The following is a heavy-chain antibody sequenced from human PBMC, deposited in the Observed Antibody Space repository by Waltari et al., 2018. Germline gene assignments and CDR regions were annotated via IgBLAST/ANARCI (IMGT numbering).Heavy chain of an antibody. Sequence: QVQLVQSGAEVKKPGSSVKVSCKASGGTFSSSAISGVRQATGQGLEWMGGIIPIFGTANYAQKFQGRVTITADESTSTAYMELSSLRSEDTAVYYCGASAAMMEGYYYYMDVWGKGTTVTVSS. CDR1: GGTFSSSA. CDR2: IIPIFGTA. V-gene: IGHV1-69*01. D-gene: IGHD2-2*01. J-gene: IGHJ6*03. CDR3: GASAAMMEGYYYYMDV.